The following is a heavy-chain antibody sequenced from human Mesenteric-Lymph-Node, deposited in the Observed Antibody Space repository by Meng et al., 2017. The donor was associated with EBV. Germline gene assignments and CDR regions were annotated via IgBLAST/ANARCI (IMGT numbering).Heavy chain of an antibody. D-gene: IGHD2-15*01. CDR2: INHSGST. CDR1: GASFSGYY. J-gene: IGHJ4*02. Sequence: GQLQQWGAGLLTPSETLSLTCAVYGASFSGYYWSWIRQPPGKGLEWIGEINHSGSTNYNPSLKSRVSVSLDTSKNQFSLKLSSVTAADTAVFYCARGRGSRLLFYSSFDSWGQGTLVTVSS. V-gene: IGHV4-34*01. CDR3: ARGRGSRLLFYSSFDS.